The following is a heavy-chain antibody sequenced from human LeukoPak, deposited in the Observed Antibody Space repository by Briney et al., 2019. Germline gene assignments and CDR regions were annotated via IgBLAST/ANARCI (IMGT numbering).Heavy chain of an antibody. J-gene: IGHJ4*02. V-gene: IGHV4-39*07. D-gene: IGHD1-1*01. Sequence: PSETLSLTCTVSGGSIGKTSYYWGWIRQPPGKGLEWIGNIYYSGTTYYNPSLKSRVTISVDTSKNQFSLTLNPVTAADTAVYFCARFKQLGRSFDSWGLGSLVTVSS. CDR1: GGSIGKTSYY. CDR3: ARFKQLGRSFDS. CDR2: IYYSGTT.